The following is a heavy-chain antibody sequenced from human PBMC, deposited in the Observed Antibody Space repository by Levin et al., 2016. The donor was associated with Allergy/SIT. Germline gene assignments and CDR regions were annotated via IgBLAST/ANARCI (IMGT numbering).Heavy chain of an antibody. CDR2: ISGSGTYI. Sequence: GESLKISCAASGFTFSDYSINWVRQAPGKGLEWISSISGSGTYIYYADSMKGRFTISRDNAKNSVFLQMNSLRAEDTAVYYCARAGPLGAYSSASAFDSWGQGTLVTVSS. D-gene: IGHD6-25*01. V-gene: IGHV3-21*01. J-gene: IGHJ4*02. CDR1: GFTFSDYS. CDR3: ARAGPLGAYSSASAFDS.